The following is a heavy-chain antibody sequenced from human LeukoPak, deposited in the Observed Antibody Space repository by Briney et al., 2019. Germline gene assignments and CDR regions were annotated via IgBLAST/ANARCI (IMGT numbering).Heavy chain of an antibody. J-gene: IGHJ5*02. CDR2: TYYRSKWCN. CDR1: GDSVSINSAA. CDR3: ARRLTQYDCFDP. D-gene: IGHD2-2*01. Sequence: SQTLSLTCAISGDSVSINSAAWNWIRQSPSRGLEWLGRTYYRSKWCNDYAVSVKSRITINPDTSKNQFSLHLNSVTPEDTAVYYCARRLTQYDCFDPWGQGILVTVSS. V-gene: IGHV6-1*01.